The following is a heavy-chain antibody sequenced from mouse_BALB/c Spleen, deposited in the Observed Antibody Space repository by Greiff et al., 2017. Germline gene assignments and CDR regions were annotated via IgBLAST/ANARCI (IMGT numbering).Heavy chain of an antibody. V-gene: IGHV2-9*02. CDR1: GFSLTSYG. J-gene: IGHJ3*01. CDR2: IWAGGST. CDR3: AREIYYGYDEG. D-gene: IGHD2-2*01. Sequence: VKLMESGPGLVAPSQSLSITCPVSGFSLTSYGVHWVRQPPGKGLEWLGVIWAGGSTNYNSALMSRLSISKDNSKSQVFLKMNSLQTDDTAMYYCAREIYYGYDEGWGQGTLVTVSA.